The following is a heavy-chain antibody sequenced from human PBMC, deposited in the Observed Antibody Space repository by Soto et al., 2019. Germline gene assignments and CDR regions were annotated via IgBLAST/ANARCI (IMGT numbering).Heavy chain of an antibody. V-gene: IGHV3-23*01. CDR1: GFTFSSYA. CDR2: ISGSGRST. Sequence: GGYLRLSCAASGFTFSSYAMSWVRQAPGKGLEWVSAISGSGRSTDYADSVEGRFTISRDNSKNTLYLQMSSLRAEDTAVYYCANAGGIARPGSHLHYWGQGPLGTVS. D-gene: IGHD6-13*01. CDR3: ANAGGIARPGSHLHY. J-gene: IGHJ4*02.